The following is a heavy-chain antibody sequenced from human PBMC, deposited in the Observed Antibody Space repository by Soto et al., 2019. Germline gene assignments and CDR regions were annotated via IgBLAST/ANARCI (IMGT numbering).Heavy chain of an antibody. D-gene: IGHD4-17*01. V-gene: IGHV4-39*01. CDR1: GGSISGSSYY. CDR3: ASYGDYPDY. CDR2: IFYSGTT. Sequence: QLQLQESGPGLVKPSETLSLTCTVSGGSISGSSYYWGWIRQPPGKGLEWIGTIFYSGTTYYNPSLKXRXTXXVATPRNQFSLRLTSVTAADTAVYYCASYGDYPDYWGQGTLVTVSS. J-gene: IGHJ4*02.